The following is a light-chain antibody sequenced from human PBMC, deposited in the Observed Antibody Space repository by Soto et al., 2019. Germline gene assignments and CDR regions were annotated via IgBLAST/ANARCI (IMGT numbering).Light chain of an antibody. V-gene: IGKV1-33*01. CDR2: DAS. CDR1: QDISNY. J-gene: IGKJ4*01. CDR3: QQYDNLPLT. Sequence: DIQMTQSPSSLSASVGDRVTITCQTSQDISNYLNWYQQKSGKAPALLIYDASNLETGVPSRFSGSGSGTDFTFTISSLQPEDIATYYCQQYDNLPLTFGGGTKVAIK.